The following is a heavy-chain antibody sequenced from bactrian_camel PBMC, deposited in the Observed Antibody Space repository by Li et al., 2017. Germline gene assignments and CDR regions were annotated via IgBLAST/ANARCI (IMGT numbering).Heavy chain of an antibody. J-gene: IGHJ6*01. V-gene: IGHV3S28*01. D-gene: IGHD2*01. CDR3: AARGPYCYTKLSVRDFTY. CDR1: GYAYSDGYC. CDR2: MYSGESST. Sequence: QLVESGGGMVQPGGSLRLSCVVSGYAYSDGYCLGWFRQAPGKEREGVAQMYSGESSTYYADSVKGRFTISHDNAKRTLYLQMNSLKPEDTVMYYCAARGPYCYTKLSVRDFTYWGQGTQVTVS.